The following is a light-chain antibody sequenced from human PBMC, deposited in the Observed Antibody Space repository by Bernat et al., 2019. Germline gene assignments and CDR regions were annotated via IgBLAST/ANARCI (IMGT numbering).Light chain of an antibody. CDR2: DVS. V-gene: IGLV2-14*03. J-gene: IGLJ1*01. CDR3: SSYSSSSNDV. Sequence: QSALTQPASVSGSPGQSITISCTGTSSDVGVYNYVSCYQQHPGKAPILMIYDVSNRPSWVSNRFSGSKSGNTASLTISGLQAEDEADYYCSSYSSSSNDVFGTGTKVTVL. CDR1: SSDVGVYNY.